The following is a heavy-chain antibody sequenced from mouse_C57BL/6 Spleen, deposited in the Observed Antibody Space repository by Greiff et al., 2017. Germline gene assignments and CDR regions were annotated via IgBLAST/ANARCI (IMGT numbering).Heavy chain of an antibody. V-gene: IGHV1-61*01. CDR2: IYPSDSET. D-gene: IGHD1-1*02. CDR1: GYTFTSYW. Sequence: QVQLQQPGAELVRPGSSVKLSCKASGYTFTSYWMDWVKQRPGQGLEWIGNIYPSDSETHYNQKFKDKATLTVDKSSSTAYMQLSSLTSEDSAVYYCARSDYVFFAYWGQGTLVTVSA. CDR3: ARSDYVFFAY. J-gene: IGHJ3*01.